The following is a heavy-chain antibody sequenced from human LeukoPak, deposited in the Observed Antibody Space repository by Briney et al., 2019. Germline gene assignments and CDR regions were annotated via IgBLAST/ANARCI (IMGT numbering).Heavy chain of an antibody. J-gene: IGHJ4*02. CDR1: GGTFSSYA. V-gene: IGHV1-69*04. CDR3: ARDYYDSSGTGAAVALDY. Sequence: GASVKVSCKASGGTFSSYAISWVRQAPGQGLEWMGRIIPILGIANYAQRFQGRVTITADKSTSTAYMELSSLRSEDTAVYYCARDYYDSSGTGAAVALDYWGQGTLVTVSS. CDR2: IIPILGIA. D-gene: IGHD3-22*01.